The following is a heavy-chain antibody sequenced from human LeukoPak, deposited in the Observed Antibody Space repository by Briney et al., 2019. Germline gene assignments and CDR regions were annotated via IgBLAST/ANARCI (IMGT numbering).Heavy chain of an antibody. CDR3: ARGLGYCSSTSCRAEDYYYYGMDV. CDR2: IGTAGDT. D-gene: IGHD2-2*01. Sequence: PGGSLRLSCAASGFTFSSHDMPWVRQATGKGLEWVSAIGTAGDTYYPGSVKGRFTISRENAKNSLYLQMNSLRAGDTAVYYCARGLGYCSSTSCRAEDYYYYGMDVWGQGTTVTVSS. V-gene: IGHV3-13*01. CDR1: GFTFSSHD. J-gene: IGHJ6*02.